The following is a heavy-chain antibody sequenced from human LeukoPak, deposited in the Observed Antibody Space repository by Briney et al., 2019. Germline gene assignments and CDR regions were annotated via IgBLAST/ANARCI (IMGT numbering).Heavy chain of an antibody. J-gene: IGHJ4*01. Sequence: GGSLRLSCAASGFNFIDYSMNWVRQAPGKGLEWISYIGISSGNTKYADSVKGRFTISRDKARNSLYLQMNSLRVEDTAVYYCARDRRYAFDNWGHGTLVTVSS. CDR3: ARDRRYAFDN. CDR2: IGISSGNT. D-gene: IGHD5-12*01. CDR1: GFNFIDYS. V-gene: IGHV3-48*01.